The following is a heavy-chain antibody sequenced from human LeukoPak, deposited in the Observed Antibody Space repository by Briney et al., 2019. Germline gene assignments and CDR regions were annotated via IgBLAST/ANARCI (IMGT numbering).Heavy chain of an antibody. CDR2: TYYRSKWHS. CDR3: ARHVRGLGIAVAGYFDY. V-gene: IGHV6-1*01. J-gene: IGHJ4*02. CDR1: GDSVSSNSAA. Sequence: SQTLSLTCAISGDSVSSNSAAWNWIRQSPSRGLEWLGRTYYRSKWHSYYAPSVKSRITINPDTSKNQFSLKLSSVTAADTAVYYCARHVRGLGIAVAGYFDYWGQGTLVTVSS. D-gene: IGHD6-19*01.